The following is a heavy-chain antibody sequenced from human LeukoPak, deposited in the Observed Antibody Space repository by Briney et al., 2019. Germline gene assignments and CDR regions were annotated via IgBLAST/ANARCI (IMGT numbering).Heavy chain of an antibody. CDR3: ARVRPRGAYDY. D-gene: IGHD4/OR15-4a*01. V-gene: IGHV4-59*01. J-gene: IGHJ4*02. Sequence: SETLSLTCTVSGGSISSYYWSWIRQPPGKGLEWIGYIYYSGSTNYNPSLKSQVTISVDTSKNQFSLKLSSVTAADTAVYYCARVRPRGAYDYWGQGTLVTVSS. CDR1: GGSISSYY. CDR2: IYYSGST.